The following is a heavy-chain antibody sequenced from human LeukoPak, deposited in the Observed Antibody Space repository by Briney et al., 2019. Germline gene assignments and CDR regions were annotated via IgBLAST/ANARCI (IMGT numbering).Heavy chain of an antibody. Sequence: ASVTVSFTASGYTCTSYDINWGRQPTPQGQGWMGLMNPNSGNTGYAQKSQGRVSMTMNTSISTADMELSSLRSEDTAVYYCARDLTIPGERDWGQGTLVTVSS. V-gene: IGHV1-8*02. D-gene: IGHD3-10*01. CDR1: GYTCTSYD. J-gene: IGHJ4*02. CDR3: ARDLTIPGERD. CDR2: MNPNSGNT.